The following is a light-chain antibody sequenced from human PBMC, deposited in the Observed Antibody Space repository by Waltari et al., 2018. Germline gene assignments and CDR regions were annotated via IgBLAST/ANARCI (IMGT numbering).Light chain of an antibody. CDR3: QQYYSMLPFA. Sequence: DIVMTQSPDSLAVSLGERATINCKSSPTVLNSSNNKNYLAWYKQKTGQSRKLPSYWASTRGSGVPDRFSGSGSGTDFTLAISSVQAEYVAVYYCQQYYSMLPFAFGPGTKVDIK. CDR2: WAS. V-gene: IGKV4-1*01. J-gene: IGKJ3*01. CDR1: PTVLNSSNNKNY.